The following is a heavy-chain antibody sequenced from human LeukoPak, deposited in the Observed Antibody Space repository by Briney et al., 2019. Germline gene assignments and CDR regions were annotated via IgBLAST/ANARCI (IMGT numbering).Heavy chain of an antibody. CDR1: GGSFSPAH. CDR2: ICDNGHT. CDR3: ATGRDPYKTGH. D-gene: IGHD3-10*01. V-gene: IGHV4-59*01. Sequence: SETLSLTCTFSGGSFSPAHWSWIRQPPGKGLEWIGVICDNGHTDYNPSLQSRVTISVDTSKRQFSLKLSSSAAADTAVYYCATGRDPYKTGHWGQGTLVTVSS. J-gene: IGHJ4*02.